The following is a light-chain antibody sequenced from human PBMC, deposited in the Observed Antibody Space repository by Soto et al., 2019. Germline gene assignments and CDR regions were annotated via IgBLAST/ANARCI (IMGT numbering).Light chain of an antibody. CDR2: GAS. V-gene: IGKV3D-20*02. CDR3: QQRGNWPPT. Sequence: EIVLTQSPGTLSLSPGERATLSCRASQSVSSSYLAWYQQKPGQAPRLLIYGASNRATGIPDRFSGSGSGTDFTLTISSLEPEDFAVYFCQQRGNWPPTFGGGTKVDIK. CDR1: QSVSSSY. J-gene: IGKJ4*01.